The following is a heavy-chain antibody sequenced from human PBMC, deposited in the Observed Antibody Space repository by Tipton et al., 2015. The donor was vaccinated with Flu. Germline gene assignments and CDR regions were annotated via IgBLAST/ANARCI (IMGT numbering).Heavy chain of an antibody. J-gene: IGHJ4*02. V-gene: IGHV4-4*07. CDR2: VHTSGNT. D-gene: IGHD6-19*01. CDR1: GGSISNYY. Sequence: TLSLTCTVAGGSISNYYWSWVRQPAGKRLQWIGRVHTSGNTHHDPSFESRVTISLDTSKSQFSLKLRSVTAADTAVYFCARGMASGATYFDYWGPGTLVTVSS. CDR3: ARGMASGATYFDY.